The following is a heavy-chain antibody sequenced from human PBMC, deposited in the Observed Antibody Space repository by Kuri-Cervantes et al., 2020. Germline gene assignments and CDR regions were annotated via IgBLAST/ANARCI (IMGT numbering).Heavy chain of an antibody. CDR3: SKDLLSLYYYDSSGYPPLPYYGMDV. Sequence: SVQVSCKASGYTFTYRYLHWVRQAPGQGLEWKGGIIPIFGTANYAQKFQGRVTITADESTSTAYMELSSLRAEDTAVYYCSKDLLSLYYYDSSGYPPLPYYGMDVWGQGTTVTVSS. CDR2: IIPIFGTA. J-gene: IGHJ6*02. CDR1: GYTFTYRY. V-gene: IGHV1-69*13. D-gene: IGHD3-22*01.